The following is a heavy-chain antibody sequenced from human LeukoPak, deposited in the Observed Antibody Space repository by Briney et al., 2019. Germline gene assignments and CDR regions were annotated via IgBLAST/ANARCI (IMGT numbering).Heavy chain of an antibody. CDR3: ATAGYDYVWGSYRYTDY. CDR1: GGSISSSNW. V-gene: IGHV4-4*02. CDR2: IYHSGST. D-gene: IGHD3-16*02. Sequence: SGTLSLTCAVSGGSISSSNWWSWVRQPPGKGLEWIGEIYHSGSTNYNPSLKSRVTISVDKSKNQFSLKLSSVTAADTAVYYCATAGYDYVWGSYRYTDYWGQGTLVTVSS. J-gene: IGHJ4*02.